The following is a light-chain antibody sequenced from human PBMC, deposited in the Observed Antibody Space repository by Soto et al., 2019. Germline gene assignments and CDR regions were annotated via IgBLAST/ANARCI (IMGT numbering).Light chain of an antibody. CDR3: SSYTSATTYV. J-gene: IGLJ1*01. CDR2: DVS. Sequence: QSSPPQPAPLSGSPGQSITISFPGTSSDVGAYNYDSWYQQYPGEAPKVIIYDVSHRPAGVSNRFSGSKSGNTASLTISGLQTQDEADYYCSSYTSATTYVFGTGTKVTVL. CDR1: SSDVGAYNY. V-gene: IGLV2-14*01.